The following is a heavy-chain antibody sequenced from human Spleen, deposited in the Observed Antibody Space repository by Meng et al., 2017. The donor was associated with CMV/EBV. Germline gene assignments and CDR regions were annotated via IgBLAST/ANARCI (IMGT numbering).Heavy chain of an antibody. J-gene: IGHJ6*03. CDR2: IIPIFGTA. Sequence: QVQLVQSGAEVKKPGASVKVSCKASGYTFTSYGISWVRQAPGQGLEWMGGIIPIFGTANYAQKFQGRVTITADESTSTAYMELSSLRSEDTAVYYCARGTERPYYYYMDVWGKGTTVTVSS. CDR3: ARGTERPYYYYMDV. V-gene: IGHV1-69*13. CDR1: GYTFTSYG. D-gene: IGHD1-1*01.